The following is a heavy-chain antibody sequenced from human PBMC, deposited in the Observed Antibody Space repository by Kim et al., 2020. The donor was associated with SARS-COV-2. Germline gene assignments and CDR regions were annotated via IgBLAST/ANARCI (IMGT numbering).Heavy chain of an antibody. D-gene: IGHD2-2*01. CDR1: GYTFTSYG. J-gene: IGHJ3*02. CDR2: ISAYNGNT. V-gene: IGHV1-18*01. CDR3: ARVFTCSSTSCYRRPGGAFDI. Sequence: ASVKVSCKASGYTFTSYGISWVRQAPGQGLEWMGWISAYNGNTNYAQKLQGRVTMTTDTSTSTAYMELRSLRSDDTAVYYCARVFTCSSTSCYRRPGGAFDIWGQGTMVTVSS.